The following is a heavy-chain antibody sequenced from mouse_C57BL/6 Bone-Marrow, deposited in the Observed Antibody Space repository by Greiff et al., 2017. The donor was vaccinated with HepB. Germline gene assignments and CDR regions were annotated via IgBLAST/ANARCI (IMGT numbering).Heavy chain of an antibody. CDR2: IRNKANGYTT. Sequence: DVMLVASGGGLVQPGGSLSLSCAASGFTFTDYYMSWVRQPPGKALEWLGFIRNKANGYTTEYSASVKGRFTISRDNSQSILYLQMNSLSAEDSATYYWARLDYDYDGDYYAMDYWGQGTSVTVSS. D-gene: IGHD2-4*01. CDR3: ARLDYDYDGDYYAMDY. J-gene: IGHJ4*01. CDR1: GFTFTDYY. V-gene: IGHV7-3*01.